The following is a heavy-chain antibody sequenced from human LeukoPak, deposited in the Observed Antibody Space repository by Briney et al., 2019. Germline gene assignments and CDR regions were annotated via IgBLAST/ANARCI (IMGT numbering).Heavy chain of an antibody. D-gene: IGHD3-10*01. CDR1: GFTFDDYG. V-gene: IGHV3-20*04. CDR2: INWNGGST. Sequence: GGSLRPSCAASGFTFDDYGMSWVRQAPGKGLEWVSGINWNGGSTGYADSVKGRFTIFRDNAKNSLYLQMNSLRAEDTALYYCARDQLYYYGSGSYHPKNYGMDVWGQGTTVTVSS. J-gene: IGHJ6*02. CDR3: ARDQLYYYGSGSYHPKNYGMDV.